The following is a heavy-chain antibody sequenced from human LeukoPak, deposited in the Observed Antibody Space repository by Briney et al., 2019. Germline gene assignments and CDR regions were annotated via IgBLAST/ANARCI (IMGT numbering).Heavy chain of an antibody. CDR1: GFTFSSYS. CDR2: ISSSSSTI. CDR3: ARYGTRMDV. V-gene: IGHV3-48*01. Sequence: GESLKISCAASGFTFSSYSMNWVRQAPGKGLEWVSYISSSSSTIYYADSVKDRFTISRDNAKNSLYLQMNSLRAEDTAVYYCARYGTRMDVWGQGTTVTVSS. D-gene: IGHD1-1*01. J-gene: IGHJ6*02.